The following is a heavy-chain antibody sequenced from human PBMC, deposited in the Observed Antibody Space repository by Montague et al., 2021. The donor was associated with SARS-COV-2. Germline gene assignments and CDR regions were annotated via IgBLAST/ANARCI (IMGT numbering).Heavy chain of an antibody. D-gene: IGHD3/OR15-3a*01. CDR3: ARGGLGSRGFDY. Sequence: SETLSLTCVVSDVSLSSSTWWSWVRQSPGKGLEWVGETYLSGFTQYNPSVKSRVTISLDDSRSQYSLRLTSVTAADTAVYFCARGGLGSRGFDYWGQGALVTVSS. J-gene: IGHJ4*02. CDR1: DVSLSSSTW. V-gene: IGHV4-4*02. CDR2: TYLSGFT.